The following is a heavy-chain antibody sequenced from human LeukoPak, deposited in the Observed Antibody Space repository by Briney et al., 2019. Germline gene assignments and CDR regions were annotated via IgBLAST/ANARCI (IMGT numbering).Heavy chain of an antibody. D-gene: IGHD3-22*01. V-gene: IGHV3-30-3*01. J-gene: IGHJ3*02. CDR3: ARVHSSGYPGHNAFDI. CDR2: ISYDGSNK. CDR1: GFAFSSYS. Sequence: GRSLRLSCAASGFAFSSYSMHWVRQAPGKGLEWVAVISYDGSNKYYTDSVKGRFTISRDNSKNTLYLQMNSLRAEDTAVYDCARVHSSGYPGHNAFDIWGQGTMVTVSS.